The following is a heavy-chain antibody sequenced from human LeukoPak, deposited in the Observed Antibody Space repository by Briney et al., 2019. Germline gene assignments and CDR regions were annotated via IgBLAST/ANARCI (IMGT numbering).Heavy chain of an antibody. Sequence: PGRSLRLSCAASGFTFSSYAMHWVRRAPGKGLEWVAVISYDGSNKYYADSVKGRFTISRDNSKNTLYLQMNSLRAEDTAVYYCARGGRYSYGHNWFDPWGQGTLVTVSS. CDR1: GFTFSSYA. CDR3: ARGGRYSYGHNWFDP. J-gene: IGHJ5*02. D-gene: IGHD5-18*01. V-gene: IGHV3-30-3*01. CDR2: ISYDGSNK.